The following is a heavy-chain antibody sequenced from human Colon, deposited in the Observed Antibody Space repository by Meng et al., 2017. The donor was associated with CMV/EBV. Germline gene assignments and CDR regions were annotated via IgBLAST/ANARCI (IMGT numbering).Heavy chain of an antibody. CDR3: ATGLNTVTTVLVY. D-gene: IGHD4-17*01. CDR2: FDPEDGET. V-gene: IGHV1-24*01. Sequence: ASVKVSCRVSGYTLTELSMHWVRQAPGKGLEWMGGFDPEDGETIYAQKFQGRVTMTEDTSTDTAYMELSSLRSEDTAVYYCATGLNTVTTVLVYWGQGTLVTVSS. CDR1: GYTLTELS. J-gene: IGHJ4*02.